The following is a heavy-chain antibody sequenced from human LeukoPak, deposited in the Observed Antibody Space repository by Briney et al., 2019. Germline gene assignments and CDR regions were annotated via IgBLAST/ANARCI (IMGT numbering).Heavy chain of an antibody. V-gene: IGHV1-18*01. CDR2: ISAYNGNT. CDR3: ARGGYCRGGGCSLSWIADWDFDL. Sequence: GASVKVSCKASGYTFTNYGISWVRQAPGQGLEWMGWISAYNGNTNYAQKLQGRVTLTTDTSTTTAYMELRSLRSDDTAVYYCARGGYCRGGGCSLSWIADWDFDLWGRGTLVTVSS. J-gene: IGHJ2*01. D-gene: IGHD2-15*01. CDR1: GYTFTNYG.